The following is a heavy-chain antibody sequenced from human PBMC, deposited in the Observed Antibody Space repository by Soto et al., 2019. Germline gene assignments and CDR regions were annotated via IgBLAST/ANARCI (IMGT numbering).Heavy chain of an antibody. Sequence: PSETLSLTCTVSGGSISSSSYYWGWIRQPPGKGLEWIGSIYYSGSTYYNPSLKSRVTISVDTSKNQFSLKLSSVTAADTAVYYCAGPNETRVGGVLVLGPRPAKDAGNYYGMDVWGQGTTVTVSS. CDR3: AGPNETRVGGVLVLGPRPAKDAGNYYGMDV. CDR1: GGSISSSSYY. CDR2: IYYSGST. V-gene: IGHV4-39*01. D-gene: IGHD1-26*01. J-gene: IGHJ6*02.